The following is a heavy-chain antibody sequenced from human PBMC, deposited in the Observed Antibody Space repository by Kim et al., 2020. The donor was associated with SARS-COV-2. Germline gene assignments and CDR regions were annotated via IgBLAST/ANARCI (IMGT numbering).Heavy chain of an antibody. Sequence: GGSLRLSCAASGFTFSSYGMHWVRQAPGKGLEWVAVISYDGSNKYYADSVKGRFTISRDNSKNTLYLQMNSLRAEDTAVYYCAKVPRALSGSYSYYFDYWGQGTLVTVSS. J-gene: IGHJ4*02. D-gene: IGHD1-26*01. CDR1: GFTFSSYG. CDR3: AKVPRALSGSYSYYFDY. CDR2: ISYDGSNK. V-gene: IGHV3-30*18.